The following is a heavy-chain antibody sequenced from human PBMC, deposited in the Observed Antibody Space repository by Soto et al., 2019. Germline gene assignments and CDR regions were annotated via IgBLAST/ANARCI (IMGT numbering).Heavy chain of an antibody. D-gene: IGHD5-18*01. J-gene: IGHJ4*02. CDR1: GFTFRSYA. CDR2: VSASGTGT. CDR3: ARDQGASYGLYYFDY. V-gene: IGHV3-23*01. Sequence: PGGSLRLSCAASGFTFRSYAMSWVRQAAGKGLEWVSAVSASGTGTYYSDSVKGRFTISRDNSKNTLYLQMNSLRAEDTALYYCARDQGASYGLYYFDYWGQGTLVTVSS.